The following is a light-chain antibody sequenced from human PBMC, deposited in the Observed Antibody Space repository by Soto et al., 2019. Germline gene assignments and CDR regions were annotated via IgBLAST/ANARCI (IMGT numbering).Light chain of an antibody. CDR2: AVT. J-gene: IGLJ3*02. V-gene: IGLV2-14*01. CDR1: SSDIGAYDY. Sequence: QSALPQPASVSGSPGQSISISCTGTSSDIGAYDYVSWHQPYPGKAPKLIIYAVTDRPSGISDRFSASKSGNTASLAISGLQPEAEADYYCSSHTTSNTWVFGGGTKVTVL. CDR3: SSHTTSNTWV.